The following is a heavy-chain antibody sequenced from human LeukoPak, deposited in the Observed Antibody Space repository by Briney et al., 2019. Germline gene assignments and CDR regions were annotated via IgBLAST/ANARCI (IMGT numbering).Heavy chain of an antibody. CDR3: ARVTMVRGVIPLYFDY. D-gene: IGHD3-10*01. J-gene: IGHJ4*02. CDR1: GYTFTSYG. Sequence: ASVKVSCKASGYTFTSYGISWVRQAPGQGLEWMGWISAYNGNTNYAQKLQGRVTMTTDTSTSTAYMELRSLRSDDTAVYYCARVTMVRGVIPLYFDYWGQGTLVTVSS. V-gene: IGHV1-18*01. CDR2: ISAYNGNT.